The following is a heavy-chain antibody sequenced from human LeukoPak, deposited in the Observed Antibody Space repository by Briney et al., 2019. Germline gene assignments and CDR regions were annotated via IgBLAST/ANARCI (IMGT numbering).Heavy chain of an antibody. D-gene: IGHD1-26*01. CDR3: ARSPLVGATPFDY. J-gene: IGHJ4*02. CDR2: IYYSGST. CDR1: GGSISSYY. Sequence: SETLSLTCTVSGGSISSYYWSWIRQPPGKGLEWIGYIYYSGSTNYNPSLKSRVTISVDTSKSQFSLKLSSVTAADTAVYYCARSPLVGATPFDYWGQGTLVTVSS. V-gene: IGHV4-59*01.